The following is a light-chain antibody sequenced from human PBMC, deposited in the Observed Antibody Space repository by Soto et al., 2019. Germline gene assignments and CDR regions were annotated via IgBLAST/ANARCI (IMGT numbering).Light chain of an antibody. V-gene: IGKV1-27*01. J-gene: IGKJ3*01. Sequence: DNQMTQSPSSLSASVGDRVTITCRASQGISNYLAWYQQKPGKVPKLLIHAASTLQSGAPSRFSGSGSGTDFTLSISSLQPEYVATYYCQKYNSAPFTCGPGTKVDIK. CDR3: QKYNSAPFT. CDR2: AAS. CDR1: QGISNY.